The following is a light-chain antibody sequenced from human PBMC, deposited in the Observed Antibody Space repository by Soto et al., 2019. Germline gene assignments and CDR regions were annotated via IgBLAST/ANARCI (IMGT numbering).Light chain of an antibody. CDR1: SSDVGGYNY. J-gene: IGLJ1*01. V-gene: IGLV2-14*01. Sequence: QSVLTQPASVPGSPGQSITISCTGTSSDVGGYNYVSWYQQHPGKAPKLMIYEVSNRPSGVSNRFSGSKSGNTASLTISGLQAEDEADYYCSSYTTSSTYVFATGTKVTVL. CDR3: SSYTTSSTYV. CDR2: EVS.